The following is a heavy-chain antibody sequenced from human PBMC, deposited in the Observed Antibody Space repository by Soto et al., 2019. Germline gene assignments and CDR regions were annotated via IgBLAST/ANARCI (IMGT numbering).Heavy chain of an antibody. J-gene: IGHJ6*02. CDR1: GYSISSGYY. V-gene: IGHV4-38-2*01. CDR2: IYHSGST. D-gene: IGHD3-3*01. Sequence: SETLSLTCAVSGYSISSGYYWGWIRQPPGKGLEWIGSIYHSGSTYYNPSLKSRVTISVDTSKNQFSLKLSSVTAADTAVYYCARAYYDFWSGYLYYYGMDVWGQGTTVTV. CDR3: ARAYYDFWSGYLYYYGMDV.